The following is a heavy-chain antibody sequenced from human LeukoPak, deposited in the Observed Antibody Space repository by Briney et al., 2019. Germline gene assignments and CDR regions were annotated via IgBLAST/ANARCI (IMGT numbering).Heavy chain of an antibody. J-gene: IGHJ3*02. CDR1: GFTFSRFW. CDR2: IDTDGSTT. V-gene: IGHV3-74*01. Sequence: GGSLRLSCAASGFTFSRFWMHWVRQPPGKGLVWVSRIDTDGSTTTYADSVKGRFTISRDNAKNTVYLQINSLRAEDTAVYYCARDRGDYVWGSYRPDAFDIWGQGTMVTVSS. CDR3: ARDRGDYVWGSYRPDAFDI. D-gene: IGHD3-16*02.